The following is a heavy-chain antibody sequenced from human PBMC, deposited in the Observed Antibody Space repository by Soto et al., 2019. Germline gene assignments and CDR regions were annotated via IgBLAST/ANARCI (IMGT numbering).Heavy chain of an antibody. D-gene: IGHD3-3*01. Sequence: GGSLRLSCAASGFTFSSYGMHWVRQAPGKGLEWVAVISYDGSNKYYADSVKGRFTISRDNSKNTLYLQMNSLRAEDTAVYYCARDSVAGFWSGYYTYYFDYWGQGTLVTVSS. J-gene: IGHJ4*02. CDR3: ARDSVAGFWSGYYTYYFDY. CDR2: ISYDGSNK. CDR1: GFTFSSYG. V-gene: IGHV3-30*03.